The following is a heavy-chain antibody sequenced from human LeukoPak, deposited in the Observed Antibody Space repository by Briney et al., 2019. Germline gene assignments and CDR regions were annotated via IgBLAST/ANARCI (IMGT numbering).Heavy chain of an antibody. J-gene: IGHJ5*02. CDR1: GYTFTSYY. V-gene: IGHV1-46*03. Sequence: GASVKVSCKASGYTFTSYYMHWVRQAPGQGLEWMGIINPSGGSTSYAQKFQGRVTMTRDTSTSTVYMELSSLRSEDTAAYYCARVSSSWYRDYNWFDPWGQGTLVTVSS. D-gene: IGHD6-13*01. CDR3: ARVSSSWYRDYNWFDP. CDR2: INPSGGST.